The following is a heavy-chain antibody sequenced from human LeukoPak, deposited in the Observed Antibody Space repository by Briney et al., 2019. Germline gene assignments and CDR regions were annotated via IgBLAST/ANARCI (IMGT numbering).Heavy chain of an antibody. CDR3: ARVMNTETTLALNDDAFDI. D-gene: IGHD4-17*01. CDR2: ISYSASS. Sequence: SETLSLTCTVSGGSISNYYWSWIRQPPGKGLEWLGYISYSASSNYNPSLKSRVSISVDTSKNKFSLKLNSVTAADTAVYYCARVMNTETTLALNDDAFDIWGQGTMVTVSS. CDR1: GGSISNYY. V-gene: IGHV4-59*01. J-gene: IGHJ3*02.